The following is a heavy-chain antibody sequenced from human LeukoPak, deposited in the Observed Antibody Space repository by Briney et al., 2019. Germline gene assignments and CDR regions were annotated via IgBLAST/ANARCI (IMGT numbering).Heavy chain of an antibody. CDR1: GFTFCSYA. Sequence: QPGGSLRLSCAASGFTFCSYAIHWVRQAPGKGLEWVAVIWYDGVDKYYEDSVKGRFTLSRDNSKNTVYLQMNSLRAEGTAVYYCARGRPSRTYYFDFWGQGTLVTVSS. J-gene: IGHJ4*02. CDR3: ARGRPSRTYYFDF. D-gene: IGHD6-13*01. CDR2: IWYDGVDK. V-gene: IGHV3-33*01.